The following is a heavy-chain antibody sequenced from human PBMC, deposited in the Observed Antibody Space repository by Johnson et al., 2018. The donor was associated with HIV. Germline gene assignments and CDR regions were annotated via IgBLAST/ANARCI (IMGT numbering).Heavy chain of an antibody. CDR3: AKDRGYGGNLDAFDI. D-gene: IGHD4-23*01. V-gene: IGHV3-30-3*01. CDR1: GFTFSSYA. Sequence: QMQLVESGGGVVQPWRSLRLSCAASGFTFSSYAMHWVRQAPGKGLEWVAVISYDGSNKYYADSVKGRFTISRDNSKNTLYLQMNSLRAEDTAVYYCAKDRGYGGNLDAFDIWGQGTMVTVSS. CDR2: ISYDGSNK. J-gene: IGHJ3*02.